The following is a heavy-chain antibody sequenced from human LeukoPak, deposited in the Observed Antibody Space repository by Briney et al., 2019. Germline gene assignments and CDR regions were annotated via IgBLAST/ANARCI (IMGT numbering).Heavy chain of an antibody. CDR2: IYPSGST. J-gene: IGHJ3*02. Sequence: SETLSLTCTVSGGSISSYYWSWIRQPAGKGLEWIGRIYPSGSTNYNPSLKSRVTISVDTSKNQFSLKLSSVTAADTAVYYCARGQVADSSGYYYDAFDIWGQGTMVTVSS. CDR1: GGSISSYY. CDR3: ARGQVADSSGYYYDAFDI. D-gene: IGHD3-22*01. V-gene: IGHV4-4*07.